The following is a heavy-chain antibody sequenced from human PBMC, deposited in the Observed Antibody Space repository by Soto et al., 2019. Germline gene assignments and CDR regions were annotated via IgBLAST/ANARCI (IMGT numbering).Heavy chain of an antibody. V-gene: IGHV3-23*01. CDR3: AKDDGSSWYLYY. CDR1: VFLFSSYA. D-gene: IGHD6-13*01. Sequence: PGGSLRLSCIASVFLFSSYAMSWVRQAPGKGLEWVSGISGSGVRTYYADSVKGRFTISRDNSKNTLYLQMNSLRAEDTAVHYCAKDDGSSWYLYYWGQGTLVTVSS. J-gene: IGHJ4*02. CDR2: ISGSGVRT.